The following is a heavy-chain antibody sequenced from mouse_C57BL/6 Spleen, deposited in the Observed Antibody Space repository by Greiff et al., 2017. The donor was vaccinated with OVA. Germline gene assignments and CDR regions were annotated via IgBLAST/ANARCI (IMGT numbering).Heavy chain of an antibody. Sequence: QVQLKESGPGLVQPSQSLSITCTVSGFSLTSYGVHWVRQSPGKGLEWLGVIWSGGSTDYNAAFISRLSISKDNSKSQVFFKMNSLQADDTAIYYCARNAPDYGSSYNYAMDYWGQGTSVTVSS. CDR1: GFSLTSYG. CDR3: ARNAPDYGSSYNYAMDY. J-gene: IGHJ4*01. V-gene: IGHV2-2*01. CDR2: IWSGGST. D-gene: IGHD1-1*01.